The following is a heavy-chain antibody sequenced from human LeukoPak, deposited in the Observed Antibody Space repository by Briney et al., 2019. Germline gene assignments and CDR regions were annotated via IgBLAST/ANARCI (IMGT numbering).Heavy chain of an antibody. CDR1: GYTFTSYG. Sequence: ASVKVSCKASGYTFTSYGISWVRQAPGQGLEWMGWISAYNGNTNYAQKLQGRVTMTTDTSTSTAYMELRSLRSDDTAVYYCARGGGIYDSSGYYTSYGMDVWGQGTTVTVSS. CDR3: ARGGGIYDSSGYYTSYGMDV. J-gene: IGHJ6*02. D-gene: IGHD3-22*01. V-gene: IGHV1-18*01. CDR2: ISAYNGNT.